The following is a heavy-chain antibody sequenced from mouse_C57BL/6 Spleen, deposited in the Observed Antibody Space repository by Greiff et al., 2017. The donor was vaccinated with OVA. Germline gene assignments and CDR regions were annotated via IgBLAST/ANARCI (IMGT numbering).Heavy chain of an antibody. CDR3: ARVGYYYGSSYLFDY. V-gene: IGHV1-55*01. Sequence: QVQLKQPGAALVKPGASVKMSCKASGYTFTSYWITWVKQRPGQGLEWIGDIYPGSGSTNYNEKFKGKATLTVDTSSSTAYMQLSSLTSEDSAVYYGARVGYYYGSSYLFDYWGQGTTLTVSS. CDR1: GYTFTSYW. J-gene: IGHJ2*01. CDR2: IYPGSGST. D-gene: IGHD1-1*01.